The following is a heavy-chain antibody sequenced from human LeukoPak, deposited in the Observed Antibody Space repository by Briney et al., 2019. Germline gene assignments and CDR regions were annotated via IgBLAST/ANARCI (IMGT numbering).Heavy chain of an antibody. D-gene: IGHD2-2*01. V-gene: IGHV4-34*01. Sequence: PSETLSLTCAVYGGSFSAYYWSWIRQPPGKGLEWIGEINHSGSTNYNPSLKSRVTISVDTSKNQFSLKLSSVTAADTAVYYCASVCSSTSCPLDAFDIWGQGTMVTVSS. J-gene: IGHJ3*02. CDR2: INHSGST. CDR3: ASVCSSTSCPLDAFDI. CDR1: GGSFSAYY.